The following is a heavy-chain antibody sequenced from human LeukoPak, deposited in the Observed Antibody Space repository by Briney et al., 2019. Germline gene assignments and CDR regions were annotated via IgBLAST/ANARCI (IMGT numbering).Heavy chain of an antibody. V-gene: IGHV3-48*03. CDR3: ASYKVVVAQADY. CDR2: ISSSGSTI. Sequence: PGGSLRLSCAASGFTFSSYEMNWVRQAPGKGLEWVSYISSSGSTIYYADSVKGRFTISRDNAKNSLYLQMSSLRAEDTAVYYCASYKVVVAQADYWGQGTLVTVSS. J-gene: IGHJ4*02. D-gene: IGHD3-22*01. CDR1: GFTFSSYE.